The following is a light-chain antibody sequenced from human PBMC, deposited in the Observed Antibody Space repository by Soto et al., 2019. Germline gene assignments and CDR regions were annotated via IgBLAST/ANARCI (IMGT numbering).Light chain of an antibody. CDR3: QLYIKWSRT. J-gene: IGKJ1*01. Sequence: EIVMTQSPATLYVSPGEIATLSCSARQSVSGKVPWYQHKPGQARGLIIYGASTRATGIPARFSGSGSGTEVTLTISSLQSEDFAVYDCQLYIKWSRTVGQGTNVEIQ. CDR1: QSVSGK. V-gene: IGKV3-15*01. CDR2: GAS.